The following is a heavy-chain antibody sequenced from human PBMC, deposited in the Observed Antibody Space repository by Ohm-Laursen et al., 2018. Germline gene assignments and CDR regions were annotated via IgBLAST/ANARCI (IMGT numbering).Heavy chain of an antibody. Sequence: SLRLSCTASGFTFSSYEMNRVRQAPGKGLEWVSYISSSSVTIYYADSVEGRFTISRDNAKNSLYLQMNSLRAEDTAVYYCARDTTMTTNGFFDYWGQGTLVTVTS. CDR3: ARDTTMTTNGFFDY. J-gene: IGHJ4*02. CDR2: ISSSSVTI. V-gene: IGHV3-48*03. D-gene: IGHD4-17*01. CDR1: GFTFSSYE.